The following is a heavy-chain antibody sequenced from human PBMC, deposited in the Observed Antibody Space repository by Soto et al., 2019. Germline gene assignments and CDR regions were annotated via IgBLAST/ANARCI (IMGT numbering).Heavy chain of an antibody. Sequence: QVQLVQSGAEVKKPGSSVKVSCKASGGTFSSYAISWVRQAPGQGLEWMGGIIPIFGTANYAQKFQGRVTITADESTSTAYMELSSLRSEDTALYYCARGVAIVGATNFDYWGQGTLVTVSS. CDR2: IIPIFGTA. CDR1: GGTFSSYA. J-gene: IGHJ4*02. D-gene: IGHD1-26*01. V-gene: IGHV1-69*12. CDR3: ARGVAIVGATNFDY.